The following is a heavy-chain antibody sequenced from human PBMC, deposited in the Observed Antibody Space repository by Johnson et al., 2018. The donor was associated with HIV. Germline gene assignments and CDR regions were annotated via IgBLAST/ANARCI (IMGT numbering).Heavy chain of an antibody. D-gene: IGHD3-10*01. Sequence: VQLVESGGGLVQPGGSPRLSCAASGFTFSSYWMSWVRQAPGKGLEWVANIKQDGSEKYYVDSVKGRFTISRDNAKNSLYLQMDSLGAEDTAVYYCAIVQLLADDVFNIWGQGTMVTVSS. CDR3: AIVQLLADDVFNI. CDR1: GFTFSSYW. V-gene: IGHV3-7*02. CDR2: IKQDGSEK. J-gene: IGHJ3*02.